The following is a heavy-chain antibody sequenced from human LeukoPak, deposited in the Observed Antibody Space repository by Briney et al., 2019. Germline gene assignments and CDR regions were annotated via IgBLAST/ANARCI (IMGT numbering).Heavy chain of an antibody. CDR2: MNPNSGNK. CDR3: ARVRGVSSSWYRGISLSY. D-gene: IGHD6-13*01. CDR1: GYTFTSYD. Sequence: ASVKVSCTASGYTFTSYDINWVRQATGQGLERMGWMNPNSGNKGYAQKFQGRVTMTRNTSISTAYMELSSLRSEDTAVYYCARVRGVSSSWYRGISLSYWGQGTLVTVSS. V-gene: IGHV1-8*01. J-gene: IGHJ4*02.